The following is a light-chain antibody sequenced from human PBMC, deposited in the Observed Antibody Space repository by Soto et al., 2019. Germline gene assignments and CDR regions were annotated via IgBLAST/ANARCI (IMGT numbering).Light chain of an antibody. J-gene: IGKJ5*01. V-gene: IGKV3-11*01. CDR1: QSVNNL. CDR2: DAS. CDR3: QQRSNWHTIT. Sequence: EILLTQSPAIVSLSPGERATLSCRASQSVNNLFAWYQQKPGQAPRLLIYDASNRATGIPARFSGSGSGTEFTLTISSLETEDFAVYYCQQRSNWHTITFGQGTRLEIK.